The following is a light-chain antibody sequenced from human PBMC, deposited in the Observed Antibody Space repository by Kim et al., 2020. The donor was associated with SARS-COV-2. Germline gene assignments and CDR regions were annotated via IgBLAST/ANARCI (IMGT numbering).Light chain of an antibody. CDR2: RAS. CDR3: QQLNSYPWT. V-gene: IGKV1-9*01. CDR1: QGISTY. J-gene: IGKJ1*01. Sequence: DIQLTHSPPFLSASVGDRVTITCRASQGISTYLAWYQQIPGKAPKLLIYRASTLQSGVPSRFSGSGSGTEFTLTISNLQPEDFAIYYCQQLNSYPWTFGQGTKVHIK.